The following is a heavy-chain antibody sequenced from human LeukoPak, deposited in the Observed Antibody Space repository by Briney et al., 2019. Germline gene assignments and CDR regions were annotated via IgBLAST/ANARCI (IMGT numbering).Heavy chain of an antibody. CDR3: ARGTESYYDGSGYYRSFDY. Sequence: PGGSLRLSCAASGFTFSSYSMNWVRQAPGKGLEWVSSISSSSSYIYYADSVKGRFTISRDNAKNSLYLQMNSLRAEDTAVYYCARGTESYYDGSGYYRSFDYWGQGTLVTVSS. D-gene: IGHD3-22*01. V-gene: IGHV3-21*01. J-gene: IGHJ4*02. CDR1: GFTFSSYS. CDR2: ISSSSSYI.